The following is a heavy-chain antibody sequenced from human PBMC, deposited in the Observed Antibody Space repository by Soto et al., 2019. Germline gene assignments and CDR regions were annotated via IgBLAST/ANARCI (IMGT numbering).Heavy chain of an antibody. Sequence: LSLTCAVDGGSLSGYYWSLIRQPPGNGLEWIGEINHSGSTNYNPSLKSLVTISVDTSKNQFSLKLSSVTAADTAVYYCARGRYDFWSGYYSLPYYYGMDVWGQGTTVTVSS. CDR2: INHSGST. CDR3: ARGRYDFWSGYYSLPYYYGMDV. J-gene: IGHJ6*02. V-gene: IGHV4-34*01. D-gene: IGHD3-3*01. CDR1: GGSLSGYY.